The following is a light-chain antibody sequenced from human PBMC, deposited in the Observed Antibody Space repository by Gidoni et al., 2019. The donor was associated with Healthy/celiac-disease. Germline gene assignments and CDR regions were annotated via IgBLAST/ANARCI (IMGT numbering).Light chain of an antibody. CDR2: DNN. Sequence: QSVLTQPPSVSAAPGQKVTIPCSGSSSNTGNNYVSWYQQLPGTAPKLLIYDNNKRPSGIPDRFSGSKSGTSATLGITGLQTGDEADYYCGTWDSSLSAGRVFGGGTKLTVL. CDR3: GTWDSSLSAGRV. CDR1: SSNTGNNY. V-gene: IGLV1-51*01. J-gene: IGLJ3*02.